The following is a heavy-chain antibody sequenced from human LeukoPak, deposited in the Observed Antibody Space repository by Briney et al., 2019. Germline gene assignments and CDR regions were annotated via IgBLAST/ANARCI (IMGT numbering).Heavy chain of an antibody. CDR3: AKGGGGGNSGYLDY. CDR1: GFSFSDYG. V-gene: IGHV3-33*06. CDR2: IWFDGVNK. J-gene: IGHJ4*02. Sequence: GGSLTLSCTASGFSFSDYGLHWVRQAPGKGLEWVAIIWFDGVNKYYEDSVKGRFTISRDISKNTFYLQINSLRAEDTAVYYCAKGGGGGNSGYLDYWGQGTLVTVSS. D-gene: IGHD4-23*01.